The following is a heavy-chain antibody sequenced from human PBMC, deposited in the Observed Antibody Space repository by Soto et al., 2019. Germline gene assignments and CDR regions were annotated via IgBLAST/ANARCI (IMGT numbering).Heavy chain of an antibody. D-gene: IGHD3-10*01. V-gene: IGHV4-34*01. CDR2: ISNSGNT. CDR3: ARGLRASYGVRLSYSYYGMDV. Sequence: NPSETLSLTCTIYDGSFSDYYWGWIRQPPGKGLEWIAEISNSGNTNHNPSLKSRVTISVDTSKNQFSLKLSSVTAADTAVYYCARGLRASYGVRLSYSYYGMDVWGQGTTVTVSS. J-gene: IGHJ6*02. CDR1: DGSFSDYY.